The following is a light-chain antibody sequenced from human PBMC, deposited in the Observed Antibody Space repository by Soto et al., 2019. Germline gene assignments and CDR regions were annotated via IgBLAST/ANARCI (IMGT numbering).Light chain of an antibody. CDR1: QSVTNY. Sequence: EIVLTQSPATLSLSPGERATLSCRASQSVTNYLAWYQQKAGQAPRLLIYETIHRATGIPARFSGSGSGTDFTLTISSLEPEDFAVYYCQHRSHWLITFGQRTRLEIK. V-gene: IGKV3-11*01. J-gene: IGKJ5*01. CDR2: ETI. CDR3: QHRSHWLIT.